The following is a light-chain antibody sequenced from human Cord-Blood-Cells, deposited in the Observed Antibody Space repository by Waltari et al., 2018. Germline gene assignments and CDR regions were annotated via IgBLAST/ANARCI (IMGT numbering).Light chain of an antibody. J-gene: IGLJ2*01. V-gene: IGLV2-14*01. Sequence: QSALTQPASVSGSPGQSITISCTGTSSDVGGYNYVSWYQQHPGKAPKRMIYDVSKRPSGVSHRFSGSKSGNTASLTISGLQAEDEADYYCSSYTSSSTLFGGGTKLTVL. CDR1: SSDVGGYNY. CDR2: DVS. CDR3: SSYTSSSTL.